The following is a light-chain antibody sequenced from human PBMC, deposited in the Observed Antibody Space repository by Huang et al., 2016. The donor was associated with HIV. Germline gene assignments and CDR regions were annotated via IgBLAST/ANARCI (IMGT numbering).Light chain of an antibody. CDR3: QQLHSYPYT. J-gene: IGKJ2*01. V-gene: IGKV1-9*01. CDR2: AAS. CDR1: QGISNY. Sequence: IQLTRSPSSLSASVGGRVNITCRASQGISNYLAWNQQKPGKAPILLIYAASTLQSGVPSRFSGSGSGTDFTLTISSLQPEDSATYYCQQLHSYPYTFGQGTKLEIK.